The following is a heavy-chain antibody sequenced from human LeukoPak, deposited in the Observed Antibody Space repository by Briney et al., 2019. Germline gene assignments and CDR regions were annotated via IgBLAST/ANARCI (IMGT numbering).Heavy chain of an antibody. D-gene: IGHD3-22*01. Sequence: SVKVSCKASGGTFSSYAISWVRQAPGQGLEWMGRIIPILGIANYAQKFQGRVTITADKSTSTAYMELSSLRSEDTAVYYCAGDGIGDYYYDSSGPRRDAFDIWGQGTMVTVSS. V-gene: IGHV1-69*04. J-gene: IGHJ3*02. CDR1: GGTFSSYA. CDR2: IIPILGIA. CDR3: AGDGIGDYYYDSSGPRRDAFDI.